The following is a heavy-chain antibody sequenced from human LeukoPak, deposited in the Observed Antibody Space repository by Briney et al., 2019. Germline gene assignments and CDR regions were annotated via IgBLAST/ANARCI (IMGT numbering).Heavy chain of an antibody. J-gene: IGHJ4*02. CDR1: GGTFSSYA. CDR3: ASAYYDSSGYYPLDFDY. CDR2: IIPILGIA. V-gene: IGHV1-69*04. D-gene: IGHD3-22*01. Sequence: ASVTVSCKASGGTFSSYAISWVRQAPGQGLEWMGRIIPILGIANYAQKFQGRVTITADKSTSTAYMELSSLRSEDTAVYYCASAYYDSSGYYPLDFDYWGQGTLVTVSS.